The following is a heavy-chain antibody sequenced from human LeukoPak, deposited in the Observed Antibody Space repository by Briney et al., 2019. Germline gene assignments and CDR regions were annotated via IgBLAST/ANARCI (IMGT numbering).Heavy chain of an antibody. D-gene: IGHD3-3*01. J-gene: IGHJ3*02. CDR3: ASRFSESNYDSLGAFDI. CDR2: IYYSGST. V-gene: IGHV4-39*01. Sequence: SETLSLTCTVSGGSISSSSYYWGWIRQPPGKGLEWIGSIYYSGSTYYNPSLKSRVTISVDTSKNQFSLKLSSVTAADTAVYYCASRFSESNYDSLGAFDIWGQGTMVTVSS. CDR1: GGSISSSSYY.